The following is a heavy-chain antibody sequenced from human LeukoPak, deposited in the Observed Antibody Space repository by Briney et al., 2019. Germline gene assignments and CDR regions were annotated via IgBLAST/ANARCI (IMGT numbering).Heavy chain of an antibody. CDR3: ARIGGIDV. Sequence: PSETLSLTCAVSGGSISSSTYYWGWIRQPPGKGLEWIGSIYYSGSTYYNASLKSRVTISADTSKNQFSLKLSSVTAADTAVYYCARIGGIDVWGQGTLVTVSS. V-gene: IGHV4-39*01. CDR1: GGSISSSTYY. D-gene: IGHD3-16*01. CDR2: IYYSGST. J-gene: IGHJ5*02.